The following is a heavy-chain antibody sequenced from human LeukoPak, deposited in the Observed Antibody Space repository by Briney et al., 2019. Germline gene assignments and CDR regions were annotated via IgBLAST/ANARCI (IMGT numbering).Heavy chain of an antibody. D-gene: IGHD1-7*01. V-gene: IGHV3-53*01. J-gene: IGHJ4*02. Sequence: GGSLRLSCAASGFTVSSNYMSWVRQAPGKGLEWVSVIYSGTSTYYADSVKGRFTISRDNSKNTLYLQMNSLRAEDTAVYYCAGGNWNYPFDYWGQGTLVTVSS. CDR2: IYSGTST. CDR1: GFTVSSNY. CDR3: AGGNWNYPFDY.